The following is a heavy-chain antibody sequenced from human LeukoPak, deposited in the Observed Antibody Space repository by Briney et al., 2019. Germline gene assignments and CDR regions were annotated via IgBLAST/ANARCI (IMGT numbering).Heavy chain of an antibody. CDR1: GFTFDDYG. Sequence: GGSLRLSFAASGFTFDDYGMSWVRQAPGKGLEWVSGINWNGGSTGYADSLKGRFTISRDNAKISQFLQMHSLRTEDTALYYCARGEGGRITMIVVVDYYFDYWGQGTLVTVSS. J-gene: IGHJ4*02. D-gene: IGHD3-22*01. CDR3: ARGEGGRITMIVVVDYYFDY. V-gene: IGHV3-20*03. CDR2: INWNGGST.